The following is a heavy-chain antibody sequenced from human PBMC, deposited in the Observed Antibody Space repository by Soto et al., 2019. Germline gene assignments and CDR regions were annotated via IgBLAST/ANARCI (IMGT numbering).Heavy chain of an antibody. Sequence: PGGSLRLSCAASGFTFSGSAMHWVRQASGKGLEWVGRIRSKANSYATAYAASVKGRFTISRDDSKNTAYLQMNSLKTEGTAVYYCTRHSHYYGSGSYYSRSGEDYWGQGTLVTVSS. CDR2: IRSKANSYAT. CDR3: TRHSHYYGSGSYYSRSGEDY. V-gene: IGHV3-73*01. D-gene: IGHD3-10*01. J-gene: IGHJ4*02. CDR1: GFTFSGSA.